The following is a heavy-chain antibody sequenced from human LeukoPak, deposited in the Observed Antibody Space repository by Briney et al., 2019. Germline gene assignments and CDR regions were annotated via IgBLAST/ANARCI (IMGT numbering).Heavy chain of an antibody. D-gene: IGHD3-22*01. V-gene: IGHV1-46*01. CDR1: GYTFTIYF. CDR2: ISPRVGTT. CDR3: ARERSDSSRQYYFDH. J-gene: IGHJ4*02. Sequence: GASVKVSCKASGYTFTIYFMHWVRLAPGQGLEWMGIISPRVGTTNYAQKFQGRVTMTRDTSTTTDYMELSSLRSEDTAVYYCARERSDSSRQYYFDHWGQGTLVTVSS.